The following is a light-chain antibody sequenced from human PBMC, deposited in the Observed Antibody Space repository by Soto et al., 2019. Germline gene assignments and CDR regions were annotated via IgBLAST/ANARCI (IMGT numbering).Light chain of an antibody. Sequence: DIQMTQSPSTLSAFVGDRVTITCRASQSLSGWLAWYQQKPGKAPKLLIRKATSLESGVPSRFSGSGSGTEFTLTISSLQPDDSATYHCQHYNGYPITFGGGTKGEIK. CDR2: KAT. J-gene: IGKJ4*01. CDR3: QHYNGYPIT. V-gene: IGKV1-5*03. CDR1: QSLSGW.